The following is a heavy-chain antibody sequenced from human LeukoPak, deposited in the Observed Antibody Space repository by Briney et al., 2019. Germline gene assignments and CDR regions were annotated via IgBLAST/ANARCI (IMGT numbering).Heavy chain of an antibody. D-gene: IGHD3-3*01. CDR2: ISSSSSYI. CDR1: GFTFSSYE. Sequence: GGSLRLSCAASGFTFSSYEMNWVRQAPGKGLEWVSSISSSSSYIYYADSMKGRFTISRDNAKKSLYLQMNSLRAEDTAVYYCARISGWNDFWSGYYMGSFDYWGQGTLVTVSS. V-gene: IGHV3-21*01. J-gene: IGHJ4*02. CDR3: ARISGWNDFWSGYYMGSFDY.